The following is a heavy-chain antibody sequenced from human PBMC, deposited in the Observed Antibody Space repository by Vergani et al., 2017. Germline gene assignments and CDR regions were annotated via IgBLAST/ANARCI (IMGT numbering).Heavy chain of an antibody. CDR3: ASGGHGSENGGALQL. J-gene: IGHJ3*01. Sequence: EKQLVQSGSETKKPGESLKISCQAFGYIFPNFWIGWVRQRPGGGLEWMGIIYPGDSEVKSNPTFRGQVIFSVDTSVNTAYLQWRSLQASDTATYCCASGGHGSENGGALQLWGQGTKVTVSS. V-gene: IGHV5-51*01. D-gene: IGHD3-10*01. CDR1: GYIFPNFW. CDR2: IYPGDSEV.